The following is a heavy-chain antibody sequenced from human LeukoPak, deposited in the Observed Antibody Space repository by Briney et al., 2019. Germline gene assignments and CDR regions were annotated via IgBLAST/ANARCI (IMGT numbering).Heavy chain of an antibody. CDR3: AKGVGYGDSYYFDY. V-gene: IGHV3-66*01. Sequence: GGSLRLSCVASGFTVSSNYLSWVRQAPGKGLEWVSVISSGGSTSYADSVKGRFTISRDNSKNTLYLQMNSLRADDTAVYYCAKGVGYGDSYYFDYWGQGTLVTVSS. J-gene: IGHJ4*02. CDR1: GFTVSSNY. CDR2: ISSGGST. D-gene: IGHD4-17*01.